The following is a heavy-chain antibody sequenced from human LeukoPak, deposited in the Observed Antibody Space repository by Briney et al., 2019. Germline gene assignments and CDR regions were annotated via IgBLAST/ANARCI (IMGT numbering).Heavy chain of an antibody. CDR3: ARAPRARGAFDI. J-gene: IGHJ3*02. CDR1: GGSFSGYY. Sequence: SETLSLTCAVYGGSFSGYYWSWIRQPPGKGLEWIGEINHSGSTNYNPSLKSRVTISVDTSKNQFSLKLRSVTAADTAVYYCARAPRARGAFDIWGQGTMVTVSS. V-gene: IGHV4-34*01. CDR2: INHSGST.